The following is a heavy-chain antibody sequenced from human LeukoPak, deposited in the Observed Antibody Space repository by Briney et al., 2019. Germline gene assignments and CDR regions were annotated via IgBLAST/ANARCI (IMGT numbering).Heavy chain of an antibody. CDR3: ARGYCSGGSCYSGGYYYGMDV. J-gene: IGHJ6*02. D-gene: IGHD2-15*01. V-gene: IGHV3-30-3*01. CDR2: ISYDGSNK. Sequence: GGSRRLSCAASGFTFSSYAMHWVRQAPGKGLEWVAVISYDGSNKYYADSVKGRFTISRDNSKNTLYLQMNSLRAEDTAVYYCARGYCSGGSCYSGGYYYGMDVWGQGTTVTVSS. CDR1: GFTFSSYA.